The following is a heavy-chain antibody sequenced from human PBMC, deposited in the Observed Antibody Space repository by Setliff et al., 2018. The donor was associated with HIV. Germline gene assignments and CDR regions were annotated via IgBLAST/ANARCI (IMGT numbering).Heavy chain of an antibody. D-gene: IGHD4-4*01. J-gene: IGHJ2*01. CDR1: GFTFSSYG. CDR3: ARVRSNYAGYWYFDL. V-gene: IGHV3-74*01. Sequence: PGGSLRLSCAASGFTFSSYGMHWVRQAPGRRLVWVARIYPDGITADYADSVKGRFTISRDNSKNTLYLQMNSLRAEDTAVYYCARVRSNYAGYWYFDLWGRGTLVTVSS. CDR2: IYPDGITA.